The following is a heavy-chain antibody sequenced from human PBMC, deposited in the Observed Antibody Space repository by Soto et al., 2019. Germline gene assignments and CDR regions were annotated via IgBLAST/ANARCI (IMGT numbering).Heavy chain of an antibody. CDR3: AREKGGIYYYGMDV. V-gene: IGHV4-31*03. J-gene: IGHJ6*02. CDR2: IYYTGST. D-gene: IGHD1-26*01. Sequence: SETLSLTCTVSGGSISSGTYYWTWIRQHPGQGLEWIGYIYYTGSTYYSPSLKSRVIISVDTSKNQFSLKLRSVTAADTAVYYCAREKGGIYYYGMDVWGQGTTVTVSS. CDR1: GGSISSGTYY.